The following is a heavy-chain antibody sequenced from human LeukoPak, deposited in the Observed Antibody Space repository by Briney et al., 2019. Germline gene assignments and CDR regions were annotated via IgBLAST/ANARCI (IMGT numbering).Heavy chain of an antibody. Sequence: GASVKVSCKASGYTFTSYDINWVRQATGQGLEWMGWMNPNSGNTGYAQKFQGRVTITRNTSISTAYMELSSLRSEDTAVYYCARGASGDFWSGYYFGYYYYYMDVWGKGTTVTVS. D-gene: IGHD3-3*01. CDR2: MNPNSGNT. CDR3: ARGASGDFWSGYYFGYYYYYMDV. J-gene: IGHJ6*03. CDR1: GYTFTSYD. V-gene: IGHV1-8*03.